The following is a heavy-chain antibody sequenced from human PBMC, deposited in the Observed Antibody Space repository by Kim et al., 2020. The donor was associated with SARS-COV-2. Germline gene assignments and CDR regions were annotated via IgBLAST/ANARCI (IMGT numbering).Heavy chain of an antibody. CDR3: AKSSGFFRFKKGLSAFD. CDR1: GFTFNNYA. CDR2: ISYDGSIK. Sequence: GGSLRLSCGASGFTFNNYAMHWVRQAPGKGLEWVAVISYDGSIKYFADSVKGQFTVSRDSSHNTLYLQMRSLRPEDTALYYCAKSSGFFRFKKGLSAFD. V-gene: IGHV3-30*18. D-gene: IGHD5-12*01. J-gene: IGHJ3*01.